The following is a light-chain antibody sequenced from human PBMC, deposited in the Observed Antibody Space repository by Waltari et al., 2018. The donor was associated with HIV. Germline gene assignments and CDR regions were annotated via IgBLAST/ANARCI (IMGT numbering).Light chain of an antibody. J-gene: IGLJ2*01. Sequence: VLTQPPSVSVAPGHTARNTRGGSNMGSKHVHWYQKKPGQAPVVVVHDYTDRPSGIPGRFSGSNSGNTATLTISRVEAGDEADYHCQVWDTSSDHVIFGGGTKLTVL. CDR3: QVWDTSSDHVI. CDR1: NMGSKH. V-gene: IGLV3-21*02. CDR2: DYT.